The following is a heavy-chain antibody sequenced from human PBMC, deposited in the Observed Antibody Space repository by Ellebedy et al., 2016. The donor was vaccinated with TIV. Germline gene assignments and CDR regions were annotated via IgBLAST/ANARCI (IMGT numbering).Heavy chain of an antibody. D-gene: IGHD2/OR15-2a*01. CDR1: GFTFSSYA. V-gene: IGHV3-15*01. CDR3: TTGLLGVGAFGM. Sequence: GGSLRLXXAASGFTFSSYAMSWVRQAPGKGLEWVGRIKTKSDGGTTDYAAPVKGRFTISRDDSETTLYLQMNSLKTEDTAVYYCTTGLLGVGAFGMWGQGTMVTVSS. CDR2: IKTKSDGGTT. J-gene: IGHJ3*02.